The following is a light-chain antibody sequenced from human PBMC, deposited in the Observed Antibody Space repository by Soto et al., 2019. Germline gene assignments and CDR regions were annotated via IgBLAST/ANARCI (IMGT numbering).Light chain of an antibody. CDR1: QSVGTW. J-gene: IGKJ1*01. CDR2: DAS. CDR3: RHYNSFSPWA. V-gene: IGKV1-5*01. Sequence: DIQMTQSPSTLSASVGDRVTITCRASQSVGTWLAWYQQKPGRAPNLLIYDASTLASAVPSRFSGSGSGTEFTLTISSLQSDDFATYYCRHYNSFSPWAFGQGTKVDNK.